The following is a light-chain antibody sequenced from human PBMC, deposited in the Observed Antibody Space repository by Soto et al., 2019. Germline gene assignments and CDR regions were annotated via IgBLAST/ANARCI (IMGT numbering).Light chain of an antibody. CDR2: DVS. CDR1: SSDVGGYNY. J-gene: IGLJ1*01. Sequence: QSVLAQPASVSGSTGQSITISCTGTSSDVGGYNYVSWYQQHPGKAPQLMIYDVSNRPSGVSNRFSGSKSGNTASLTISGLQAEDEADYYCSSYSSSSTLVFGTGTKVTVL. CDR3: SSYSSSSTLV. V-gene: IGLV2-14*01.